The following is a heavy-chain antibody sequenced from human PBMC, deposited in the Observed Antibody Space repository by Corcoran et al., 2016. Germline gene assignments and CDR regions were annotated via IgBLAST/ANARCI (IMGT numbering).Heavy chain of an antibody. J-gene: IGHJ6*02. Sequence: QVQLVQSGPVVTKPGFTVNVSCKASVGTFRSYALSWLQQAPGHGLEWMRGISPIFGTANYAQKFQGRVTITVDKSTSTAYMELSSLGSEDPAVSYCAKGLRISWYLMYYYYGIDVWGQRTAVTGSS. V-gene: IGHV1-69*06. D-gene: IGHD6-13*01. CDR2: ISPIFGTA. CDR3: AKGLRISWYLMYYYYGIDV. CDR1: VGTFRSYA.